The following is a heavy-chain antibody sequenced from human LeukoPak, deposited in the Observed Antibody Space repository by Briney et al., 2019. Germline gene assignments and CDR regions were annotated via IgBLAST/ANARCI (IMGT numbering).Heavy chain of an antibody. D-gene: IGHD1-1*01. CDR1: GGSISSGGHY. Sequence: SETLSLTCTVSGGSISSGGHYRSWIRQHPGKGLEWIGYIYYSGSTYYNPSLKSRVTIATDTSKNQFSLKLSSVTAADTAVYYCARAPGTYYYGMDVWGQGTTVTVSS. J-gene: IGHJ6*02. CDR3: ARAPGTYYYGMDV. V-gene: IGHV4-31*03. CDR2: IYYSGST.